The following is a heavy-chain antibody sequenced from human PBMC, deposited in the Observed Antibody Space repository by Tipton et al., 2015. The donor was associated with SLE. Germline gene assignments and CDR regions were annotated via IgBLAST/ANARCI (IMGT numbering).Heavy chain of an antibody. CDR1: SGSISSGSGSYY. CDR2: IYHSGSS. V-gene: IGHV4-61*10. Sequence: TLSLTCTVSSGSISSGSGSYYWSWIRQPAGKGLEWIGHIYHSGSSDYNPSLKSRVTISVDTSKNQLSLSLSSVTAADTAVYYCARDTTLGRYWYFDLWGRGTLVTVSS. CDR3: ARDTTLGRYWYFDL. J-gene: IGHJ2*01. D-gene: IGHD1-1*01.